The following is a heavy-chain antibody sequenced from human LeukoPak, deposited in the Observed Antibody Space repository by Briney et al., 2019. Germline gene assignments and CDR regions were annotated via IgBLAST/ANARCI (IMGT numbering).Heavy chain of an antibody. CDR2: IHSGGST. Sequence: GGSLRLSCAASGFTFSNYWMHWVRQAPGKGLVWVSVIHSGGSTYYADSVKGRFTISGDNSKNTLYLQMSSLRAEDTAVYFCARGGPSNRDYSSFDYWGQGTLVTVSS. J-gene: IGHJ4*02. V-gene: IGHV3-53*01. CDR3: ARGGPSNRDYSSFDY. D-gene: IGHD4-17*01. CDR1: GFTFSNYW.